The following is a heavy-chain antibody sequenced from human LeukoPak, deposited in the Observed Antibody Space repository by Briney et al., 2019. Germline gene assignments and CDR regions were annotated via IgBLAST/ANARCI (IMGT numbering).Heavy chain of an antibody. CDR1: GGSISGYY. D-gene: IGHD5-12*01. J-gene: IGHJ4*02. CDR3: ARHALTFRLRLPFDY. CDR2: IYTSGTT. Sequence: SETLSLTCTVSGGSISGYYWSWIRQPAGKGLEWIGRIYTSGTTDDNPSLKSRVTMSVDTSKNQVSLKVNSVTAADTAVYYCARHALTFRLRLPFDYWGQGTLVTVSS. V-gene: IGHV4-4*07.